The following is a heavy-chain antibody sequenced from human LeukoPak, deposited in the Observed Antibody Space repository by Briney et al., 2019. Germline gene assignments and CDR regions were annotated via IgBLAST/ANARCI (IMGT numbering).Heavy chain of an antibody. J-gene: IGHJ4*02. CDR3: ARHLGYGDYIYYFDY. Sequence: GESLKISCKGSGYSFTSYWIGWVRQMPGKGLEWMGIIYPGDSDTRYSPSFQGQVTISADKSTSTAYLQWSSLKASDTAMYYCARHLGYGDYIYYFDYWGQGTLVTVSS. D-gene: IGHD4-17*01. CDR1: GYSFTSYW. V-gene: IGHV5-51*01. CDR2: IYPGDSDT.